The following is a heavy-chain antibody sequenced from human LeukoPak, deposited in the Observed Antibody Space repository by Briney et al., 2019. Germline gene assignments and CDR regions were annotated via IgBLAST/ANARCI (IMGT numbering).Heavy chain of an antibody. Sequence: SVKVSCKASGYTFTSYGITWVRQAPGQGLEWMGGIIPIFGTANYARKFQDRVTITADESTSTAYMELSSLRSEDTAVYYCARDVRHRYCSSSSCYWGWLDPWGQGTLVTVSS. CDR3: ARDVRHRYCSSSSCYWGWLDP. CDR1: GYTFTSYG. CDR2: IIPIFGTA. J-gene: IGHJ5*02. V-gene: IGHV1-69*13. D-gene: IGHD2-2*01.